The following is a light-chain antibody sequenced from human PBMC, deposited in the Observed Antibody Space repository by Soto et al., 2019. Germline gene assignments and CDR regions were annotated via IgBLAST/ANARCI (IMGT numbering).Light chain of an antibody. CDR2: DVS. CDR1: SSDVGGYNY. V-gene: IGLV2-14*01. Sequence: QSVLTQPASVSGSPGQSIAISCTGTSSDVGGYNYVSWYQQHPGKATNLILCDVSNRPSGVSDRFSGSKSGNTASLTISGLQTEDEADYYCSSYTTSSTYVFGTGTKLTVL. CDR3: SSYTTSSTYV. J-gene: IGLJ1*01.